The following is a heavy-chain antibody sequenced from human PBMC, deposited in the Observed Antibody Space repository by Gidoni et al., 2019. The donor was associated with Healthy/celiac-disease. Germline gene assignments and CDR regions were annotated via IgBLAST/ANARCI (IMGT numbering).Heavy chain of an antibody. Sequence: QVQLQESGPGLVKPSQTLSLTCTVAGGSISSGDYYWSWIRQPPGKGLEWIGYIYYSGSTYYNPSLKSRVTISVDTSKNQFSLKLSSVTAADTAVYYCARESGVGEVGGDSWGQGTLVTVSS. J-gene: IGHJ4*02. V-gene: IGHV4-30-4*01. D-gene: IGHD1-26*01. CDR1: GGSISSGDYY. CDR3: ARESGVGEVGGDS. CDR2: IYYSGST.